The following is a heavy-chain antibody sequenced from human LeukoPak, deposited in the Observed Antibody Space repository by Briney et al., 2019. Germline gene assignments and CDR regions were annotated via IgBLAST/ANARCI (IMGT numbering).Heavy chain of an antibody. V-gene: IGHV4-4*07. Sequence: SETLSLTCTVSGGSISSYYWSWFRQPAGMGLEWIGRIYTVGTTNYNPSLKSRVTMSVDTSKNQFSLKLSSVTAADTAVYYCARAYSDYDQYFDYWGQGTLGTVSS. CDR3: ARAYSDYDQYFDY. J-gene: IGHJ4*02. D-gene: IGHD5-12*01. CDR2: IYTVGTT. CDR1: GGSISSYY.